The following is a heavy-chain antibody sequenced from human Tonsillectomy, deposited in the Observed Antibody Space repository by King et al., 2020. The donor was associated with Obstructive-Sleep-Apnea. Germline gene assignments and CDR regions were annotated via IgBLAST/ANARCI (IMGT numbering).Heavy chain of an antibody. V-gene: IGHV4-59*01. CDR2: IYYSGSP. Sequence: LLPASFPGLVQRSETLSLTCTVSGGSISSYYWSWIRPPPGTGLEWIGHIYYSGSPNYTPSLKRRVTLSVATAKSQFSLKLSSVTAADTAVYYCARDAGNWFAPWGQGTLVTVSS. J-gene: IGHJ5*02. D-gene: IGHD3-10*01. CDR3: ARDAGNWFAP. CDR1: GGSISSYY.